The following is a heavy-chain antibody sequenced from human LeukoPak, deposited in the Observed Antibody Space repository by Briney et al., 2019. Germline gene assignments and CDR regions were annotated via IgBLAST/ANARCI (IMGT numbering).Heavy chain of an antibody. CDR3: ARVRYSYGPYYFDY. D-gene: IGHD5-18*01. J-gene: IGHJ4*02. CDR2: ISDIGSI. CDR1: GGSISSYY. V-gene: IGHV4-59*01. Sequence: SETLSLTCTVSGGSISSYYWSWIRQPPGKGLEWIAYISDIGSINYNPSLKSRVTISVDTSKNQFSLKLSSVTAADTAVYYCARVRYSYGPYYFDYWGQGTLVTVSS.